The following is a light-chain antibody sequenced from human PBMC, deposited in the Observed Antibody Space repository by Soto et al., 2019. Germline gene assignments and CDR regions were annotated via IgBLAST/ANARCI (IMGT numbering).Light chain of an antibody. CDR3: EQRSNWPPYT. J-gene: IGKJ4*01. V-gene: IGKV3-11*01. CDR2: DAS. Sequence: EIVLTQSPATLSLSPGERATLSCRASQSVSSYLAWYQQKPGQAPRLLIYDASNRATGIPARFSGTGSGTDFTLTTSSLAPEDVEVYYCEQRSNWPPYTFGGGTKVEI. CDR1: QSVSSY.